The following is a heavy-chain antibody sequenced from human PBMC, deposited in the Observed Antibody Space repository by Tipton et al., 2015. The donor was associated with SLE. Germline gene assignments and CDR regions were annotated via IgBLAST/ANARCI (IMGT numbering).Heavy chain of an antibody. Sequence: LSLTCAASGFTFDDYAMHWVRQAPGKGLEWVSGISWDSGSIGYADSVKGRFTISRDNAKNSLYLQMNSLRAEDTALYYCAGSSSWYQRYFDYWGQGTLVTVSS. V-gene: IGHV3-9*01. J-gene: IGHJ4*02. CDR3: AGSSSWYQRYFDY. CDR2: ISWDSGSI. D-gene: IGHD6-13*01. CDR1: GFTFDDYA.